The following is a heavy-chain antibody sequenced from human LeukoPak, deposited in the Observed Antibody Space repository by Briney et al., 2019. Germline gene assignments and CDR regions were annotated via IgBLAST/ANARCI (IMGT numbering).Heavy chain of an antibody. D-gene: IGHD1-26*01. CDR2: ISYDGSNK. Sequence: GGSLRLSCAVSGFTFSSYGMHWVRQAPGKGLEWVAVISYDGSNKYYADSVKGRFTISRDNSKNTLYLQMNSLRAEDTAVYYCAKTAKWELLPLDYWGQGTLVTVSS. CDR3: AKTAKWELLPLDY. V-gene: IGHV3-30*18. CDR1: GFTFSSYG. J-gene: IGHJ4*02.